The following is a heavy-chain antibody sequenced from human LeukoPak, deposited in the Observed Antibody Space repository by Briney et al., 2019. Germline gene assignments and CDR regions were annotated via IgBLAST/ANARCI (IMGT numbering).Heavy chain of an antibody. D-gene: IGHD1-26*01. CDR1: GFTFSSYW. Sequence: PGGSLRLSCAVSGFTFSSYWMHWVRQAPGKGLVWVSRINSDGSSTSYADSVKGRFTISRDNAKNTLYLQMNSLRAEDTAVYYCARGGVQWELLTSYDYWGQGTLVTVSS. CDR2: INSDGSST. V-gene: IGHV3-74*01. J-gene: IGHJ4*02. CDR3: ARGGVQWELLTSYDY.